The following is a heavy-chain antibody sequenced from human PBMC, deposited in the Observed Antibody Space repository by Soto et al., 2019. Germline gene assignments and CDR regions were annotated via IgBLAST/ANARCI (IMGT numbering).Heavy chain of an antibody. Sequence: EVQLLESGGKLVQPGGSLTLSCAASGFTFSTYAMAWVRQAPGKGLEWVSGVSASGLNTDYADPVKGRFYISRDNSKNPVSLHMNSLRAEDTALYYCAKERPRGTSGYFFEYWGQGTPVTVSS. V-gene: IGHV3-23*01. CDR3: AKERPRGTSGYFFEY. CDR1: GFTFSTYA. J-gene: IGHJ4*02. CDR2: VSASGLNT. D-gene: IGHD3-16*01.